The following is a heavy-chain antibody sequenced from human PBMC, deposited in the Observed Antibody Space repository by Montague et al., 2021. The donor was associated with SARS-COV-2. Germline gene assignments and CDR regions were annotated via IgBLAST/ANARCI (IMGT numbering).Heavy chain of an antibody. V-gene: IGHV3-23*01. J-gene: IGHJ3*02. CDR3: AKHVRMFSNYFRDAFDI. Sequence: SLRLSGAASGFTFSRYATSWVRQAPGKGLEWVSAISGSVGSTYYSDSVXGRFTISRDNSKNTLYLQMNSLRAEDTAVYYCAKHVRMFSNYFRDAFDIWGQGTMVTVSS. CDR1: GFTFSRYA. D-gene: IGHD2/OR15-2a*01. CDR2: ISGSVGST.